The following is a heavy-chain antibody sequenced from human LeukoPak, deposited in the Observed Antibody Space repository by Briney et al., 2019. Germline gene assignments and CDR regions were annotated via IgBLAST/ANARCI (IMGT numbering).Heavy chain of an antibody. CDR3: ARSDGYGLVGI. CDR2: ISASGLMT. J-gene: IGHJ3*02. Sequence: GSLRLSCAASGFTFTNYAMTWVRQAPGKGLEWVSSISASGLMTYYADSVKGRFTVSRDNSKNSLYLQMSSLTAADTAVYYCARSDGYGLVGIWGQGTMVTVSS. V-gene: IGHV3-23*01. CDR1: GFTFTNYA. D-gene: IGHD3-10*01.